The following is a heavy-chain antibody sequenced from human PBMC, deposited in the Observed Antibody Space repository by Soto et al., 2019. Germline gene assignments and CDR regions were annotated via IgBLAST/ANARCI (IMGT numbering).Heavy chain of an antibody. J-gene: IGHJ5*02. CDR3: ARGRYGSGSPAKINWFDP. Sequence: SETLSLTCTVSGGSISSYYWSWIRQPPGKGLEWIGYIYYSGSTNYNPSLKSRVTISVDTSKNQFSLKLSSVTAADTAVYYCARGRYGSGSPAKINWFDPWGQGTLVTVSS. D-gene: IGHD3-10*01. V-gene: IGHV4-59*01. CDR1: GGSISSYY. CDR2: IYYSGST.